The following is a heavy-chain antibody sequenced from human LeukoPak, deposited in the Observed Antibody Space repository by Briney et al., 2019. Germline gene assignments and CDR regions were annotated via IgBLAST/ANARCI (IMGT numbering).Heavy chain of an antibody. Sequence: ASVKVSCKASGYTFTCHSINWVRQAPGPGLGWMGWINPNSGGTNYAQKFQGRVTMTRDTSISTAYMELSRLRSDDTAVYYCAREGGLDCSSTSCNFYYYYMHVWGKGTTVTISS. V-gene: IGHV1-2*02. CDR1: GYTFTCHS. J-gene: IGHJ6*03. D-gene: IGHD2-2*01. CDR2: INPNSGGT. CDR3: AREGGLDCSSTSCNFYYYYMHV.